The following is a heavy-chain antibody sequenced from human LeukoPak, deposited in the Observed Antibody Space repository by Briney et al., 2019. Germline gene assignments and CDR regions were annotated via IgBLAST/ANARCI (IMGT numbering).Heavy chain of an antibody. J-gene: IGHJ4*02. CDR2: ISYDGSNK. V-gene: IGHV3-30*18. CDR1: GFTFSSYG. CDR3: AKPTHILLWFGELLGGFDY. Sequence: PGRSLRLSCAASGFTFSSYGMHWVRQAPGKGLEWAAVISYDGSNKYYADSVKGRFTISRDNSKNTLYLQMNSLRAEDTAVYYCAKPTHILLWFGELLGGFDYWGQGTLVTVSS. D-gene: IGHD3-10*01.